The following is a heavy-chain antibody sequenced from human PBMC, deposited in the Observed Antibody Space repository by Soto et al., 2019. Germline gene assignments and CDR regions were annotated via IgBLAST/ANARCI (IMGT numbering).Heavy chain of an antibody. Sequence: ASETLSLTCTVSGASISSGYYWAWIRQHPGKGLEWIGYIYYNGNTFYNPSLKSRLTISLDTSKTQFSLKLSSVTAADAAMYYCARALRSYYFDYWGQGTLVTVSS. V-gene: IGHV4-31*03. D-gene: IGHD3-16*02. CDR1: GASISSGYY. J-gene: IGHJ4*02. CDR3: ARALRSYYFDY. CDR2: IYYNGNT.